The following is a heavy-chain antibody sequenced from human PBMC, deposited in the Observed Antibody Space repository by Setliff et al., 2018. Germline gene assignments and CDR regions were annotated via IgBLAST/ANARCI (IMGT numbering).Heavy chain of an antibody. Sequence: GGSLRLSCAASGFTLSPYCMHWVRQAPGKGLEWVAVILDDGVKKYHADSVKGRFTISRDNSKNTLYLQMNSLRPEDTAVYYCARTCSGSGCYAGLESWGQGTPVTVSS. CDR1: GFTLSPYC. CDR3: ARTCSGSGCYAGLES. CDR2: ILDDGVKK. D-gene: IGHD2-15*01. J-gene: IGHJ4*02. V-gene: IGHV3-30*03.